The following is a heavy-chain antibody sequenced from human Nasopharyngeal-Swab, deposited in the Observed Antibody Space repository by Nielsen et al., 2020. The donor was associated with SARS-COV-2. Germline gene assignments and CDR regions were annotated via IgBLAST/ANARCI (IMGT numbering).Heavy chain of an antibody. J-gene: IGHJ4*02. Sequence: GESLKISCAASGFTFSSYSMNWVRQAPGKGLEWVSSISSSSSYIYYADSLKGRFTISRDNAKNSLYLQMNSLRAEDTAVYYCARARGGGYFDPFDYWGQGTLVTVSS. D-gene: IGHD3-9*01. CDR3: ARARGGGYFDPFDY. CDR2: ISSSSSYI. CDR1: GFTFSSYS. V-gene: IGHV3-21*01.